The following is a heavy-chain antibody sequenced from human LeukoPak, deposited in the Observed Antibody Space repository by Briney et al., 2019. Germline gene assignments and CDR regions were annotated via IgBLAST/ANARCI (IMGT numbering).Heavy chain of an antibody. CDR3: ARAPAGTLDF. J-gene: IGHJ4*02. CDR1: GFTVTNYH. D-gene: IGHD6-13*01. V-gene: IGHV1-46*01. Sequence: ASVKVSCTASGFTVTNYHMHWVGQAPGQGLEWVGLIKGTGDSPDYAQKFQGRVTVTCDTSTNTAYLELRSLKLEDTAVYYCARAPAGTLDFWGQGTLVTVS. CDR2: IKGTGDSP.